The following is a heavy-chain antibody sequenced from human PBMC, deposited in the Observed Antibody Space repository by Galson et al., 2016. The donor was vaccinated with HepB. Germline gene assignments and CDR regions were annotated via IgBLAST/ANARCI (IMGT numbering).Heavy chain of an antibody. D-gene: IGHD2-2*01. Sequence: SVKVSCKASGYIFTNYYMHWVRQAPGQGLEWMGIINPSGGSTNYAQKFQGRVTMTRDTSTSTVYMELRSLRSEDTAVYYCARVGPRIVVPPATPSDLFDPWGQGTLVTVSS. V-gene: IGHV1-46*03. CDR3: ARVGPRIVVPPATPSDLFDP. CDR1: GYIFTNYY. J-gene: IGHJ5*02. CDR2: INPSGGST.